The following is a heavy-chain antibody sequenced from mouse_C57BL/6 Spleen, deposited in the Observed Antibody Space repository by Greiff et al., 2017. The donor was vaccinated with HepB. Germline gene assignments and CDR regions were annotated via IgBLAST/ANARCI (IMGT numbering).Heavy chain of an antibody. V-gene: IGHV1-80*01. CDR2: IYPGDGDT. J-gene: IGHJ4*01. Sequence: LQESGAELVKPGASVKISCKASGYAFSSYWMNWVKQRPGKGLEWIGQIYPGDGDTNYNGKFKGKATLTADKSSSTAYMQLSSLTSEDSAVYFCAVDGSYYAMDYWGQGTSVTVSS. D-gene: IGHD2-3*01. CDR1: GYAFSSYW. CDR3: AVDGSYYAMDY.